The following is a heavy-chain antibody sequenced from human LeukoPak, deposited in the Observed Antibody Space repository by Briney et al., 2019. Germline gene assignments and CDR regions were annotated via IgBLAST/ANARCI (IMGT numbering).Heavy chain of an antibody. CDR3: TSLGSSSWWDTVDPGRHDY. V-gene: IGHV3-15*01. CDR1: GFTFSNAW. Sequence: GGSLRLSCAASGFTFSNAWMSWVRQAPGKGLEWVGRIKSKTDGGTTDYAAPVKGRFTISRDDSKNTLYLQMNSLKTEDTAVYYCTSLGSSSWWDTVDPGRHDYWGQGTLVTVSS. J-gene: IGHJ4*02. CDR2: IKSKTDGGTT. D-gene: IGHD6-13*01.